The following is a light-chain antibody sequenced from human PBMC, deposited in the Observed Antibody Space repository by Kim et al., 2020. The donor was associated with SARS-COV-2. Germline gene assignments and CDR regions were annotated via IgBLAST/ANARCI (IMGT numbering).Light chain of an antibody. CDR2: GKN. V-gene: IGLV3-19*01. J-gene: IGLJ2*01. CDR1: SLRSYY. CDR3: NPRDSSGNPPVV. Sequence: SSELTQDPAVSVALGQTVRITCQGDSLRSYYASWYQQKPGQAPVLVIYGKNNRPSGIPDRFSGFSSGNTASLTITGAQAEDEADYYCNPRDSSGNPPVVF.